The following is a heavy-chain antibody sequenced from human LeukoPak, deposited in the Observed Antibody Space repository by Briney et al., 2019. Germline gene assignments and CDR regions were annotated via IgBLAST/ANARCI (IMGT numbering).Heavy chain of an antibody. J-gene: IGHJ3*02. Sequence: PGGSLRLSCAASGFTFSSYSMNWVRQAPGKGLECVSSISSSSSYIYYADSVKGRFTISRDNAKNSLYLQMNSLRAEDTAVYYCARDVYYYDSIGAFDIWGQGTMVTVSS. V-gene: IGHV3-21*01. CDR1: GFTFSSYS. CDR2: ISSSSSYI. CDR3: ARDVYYYDSIGAFDI. D-gene: IGHD3-22*01.